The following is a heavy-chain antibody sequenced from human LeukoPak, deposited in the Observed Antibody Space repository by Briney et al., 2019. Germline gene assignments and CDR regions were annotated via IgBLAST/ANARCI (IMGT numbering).Heavy chain of an antibody. V-gene: IGHV4-59*01. D-gene: IGHD2-8*01. J-gene: IGHJ4*01. CDR2: IYYSGST. Sequence: SETLSLTCTVSGGSISSYYWSWIRQPPGKGLEWIGYIYYSGSTNYNPSLKSRLTISRDTSKNQFSLKLRSVTAADTAVYYCTSGGMVSGDYWGHGTLVTVSS. CDR3: TSGGMVSGDY. CDR1: GGSISSYY.